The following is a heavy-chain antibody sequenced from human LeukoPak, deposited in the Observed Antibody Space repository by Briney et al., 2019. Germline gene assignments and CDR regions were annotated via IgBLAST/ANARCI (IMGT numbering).Heavy chain of an antibody. CDR2: IYYSGST. V-gene: IGHV4-39*01. CDR1: GGSISSSSYY. D-gene: IGHD3-9*01. CDR3: ARQDYDILTGSSSFDP. J-gene: IGHJ5*02. Sequence: SETLSLTCTVSGGSISSSSYYWGRIRQPPGKGLEWIGSIYYSGSTYYNPSLKSRVTISVDTSKNQFSLKLSSVTAADTAVYYCARQDYDILTGSSSFDPWGQGTLVTVSS.